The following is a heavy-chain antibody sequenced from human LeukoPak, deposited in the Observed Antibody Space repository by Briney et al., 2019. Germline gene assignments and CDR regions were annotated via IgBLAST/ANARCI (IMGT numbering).Heavy chain of an antibody. CDR2: IWYDGSNK. CDR1: GFTFSSYG. CDR3: ARGDKQWLVDYYYYYGMDV. D-gene: IGHD6-19*01. Sequence: GRSLRLSCAASGFTFSSYGMHWVRQAPGKGLEWVAVIWYDGSNKYYADSVKGRFTISRDNYKNTLCLQMNRLRAEDTAVYYCARGDKQWLVDYYYYYGMDVWGQGTTVTVSS. V-gene: IGHV3-33*01. J-gene: IGHJ6*02.